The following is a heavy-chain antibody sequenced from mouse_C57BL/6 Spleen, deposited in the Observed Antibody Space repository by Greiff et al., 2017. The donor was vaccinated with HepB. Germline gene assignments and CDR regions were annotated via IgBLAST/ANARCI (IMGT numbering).Heavy chain of an antibody. CDR3: AWGYGSRMDY. CDR2: IDPSDSET. D-gene: IGHD1-1*01. CDR1: GYTFTSYW. V-gene: IGHV1-52*01. Sequence: QVHVKQPGAELVRPGSSVKLSCKASGYTFTSYWMHWVKQRPIQGLEWIGNIDPSDSETHYNQKFKDKATLTVDKSSSTAYMQLSSLTSEDSAVYYCAWGYGSRMDYWGQGTSVTVSS. J-gene: IGHJ4*01.